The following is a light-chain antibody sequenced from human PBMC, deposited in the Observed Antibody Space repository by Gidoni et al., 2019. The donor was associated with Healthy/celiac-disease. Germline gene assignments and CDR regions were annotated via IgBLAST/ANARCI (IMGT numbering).Light chain of an antibody. Sequence: DILMPQSPSPLSASVEDIVTITCRASQSSSSWLAWYQQQPGKAPKLLIYKASSVGSGVPSRCSGSGSGTEFTLTSSSLQPDDFATYYCQQYNNYYTFGQGTKLEIK. CDR2: KAS. J-gene: IGKJ2*01. CDR1: QSSSSW. CDR3: QQYNNYYT. V-gene: IGKV1-5*03.